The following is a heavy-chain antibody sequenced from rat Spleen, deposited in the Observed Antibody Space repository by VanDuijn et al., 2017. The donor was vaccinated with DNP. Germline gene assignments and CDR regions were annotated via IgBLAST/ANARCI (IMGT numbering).Heavy chain of an antibody. J-gene: IGHJ2*01. CDR2: IRFDGATT. D-gene: IGHD1-4*01. CDR1: GFTFSDYY. V-gene: IGHV5-22*01. CDR3: ARHVLPLRVWDY. Sequence: EVQLVESGGGLVQPGRSLKLSCAASGFTFSDYYMAWVRHAQTKGLEWVAYIRFDGATTYYGDSVKGLFTISRDNAKSTLYLQMNSLRSEDMATYYCARHVLPLRVWDYWGQGVMVTVSS.